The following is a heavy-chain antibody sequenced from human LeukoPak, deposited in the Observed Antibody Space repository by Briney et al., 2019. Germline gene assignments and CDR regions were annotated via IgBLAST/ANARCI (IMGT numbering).Heavy chain of an antibody. CDR2: INHSGST. Sequence: PSETLSLTCAVSGGSFSGYYWSWIRQPPGKGLEWIGEINHSGSTNYNPSLKSRVTISVDTSKNQFSLKLSSVTAADTAVYYCARGRWFGGKFDYWGQGTLVTVSS. J-gene: IGHJ4*02. CDR1: GGSFSGYY. D-gene: IGHD3-10*01. CDR3: ARGRWFGGKFDY. V-gene: IGHV4-34*01.